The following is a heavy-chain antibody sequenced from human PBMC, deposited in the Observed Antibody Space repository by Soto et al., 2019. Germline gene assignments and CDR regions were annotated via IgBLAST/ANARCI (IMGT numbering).Heavy chain of an antibody. D-gene: IGHD2-15*01. J-gene: IGHJ4*02. CDR3: AKSTADCSGGSCLGGFDY. V-gene: IGHV3-23*01. CDR1: GFTFSSYA. CDR2: ISGSGGST. Sequence: EVQLLESGGGLVQPGGSLRLSCAASGFTFSSYAMSWVRQAPGKGLEWVSAISGSGGSTYYADSVKGRFTISRDNSKNTLDLQMNSLRAEDTAVYYCAKSTADCSGGSCLGGFDYWGQGTLVTVSS.